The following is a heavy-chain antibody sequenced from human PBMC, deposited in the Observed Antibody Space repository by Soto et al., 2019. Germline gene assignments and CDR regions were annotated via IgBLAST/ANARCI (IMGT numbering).Heavy chain of an antibody. V-gene: IGHV1-69*13. CDR2: IIPIFGTA. CDR3: ARARGDQTAPSRLRYFDWSHSSYYYYGMDV. J-gene: IGHJ6*02. D-gene: IGHD3-9*01. CDR1: GGTFSSYA. Sequence: GASVKVSCKASGGTFSSYAISWVRQAPGQGLEWMGGIIPIFGTANYAQKFQGRVTITADESTSTAYMELSSLRSEDTAVYYCARARGDQTAPSRLRYFDWSHSSYYYYGMDVWGQGTTVTVSS.